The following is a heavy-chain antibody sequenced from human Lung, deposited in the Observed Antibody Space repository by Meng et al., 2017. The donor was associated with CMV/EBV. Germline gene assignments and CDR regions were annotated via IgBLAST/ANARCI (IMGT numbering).Heavy chain of an antibody. CDR1: GFTFSSYW. D-gene: IGHD2-21*01. Sequence: GGSLRLXCAAAGFTFSSYWMSWVRQAPGKGLEWVAYIKQDGSQTSYVDSVQGRFTISRDNAKNSLYLQMDSLRAEDTAVYYCASLYCGADCYLDNWGQGTLVTVSS. CDR3: ASLYCGADCYLDN. CDR2: IKQDGSQT. J-gene: IGHJ4*01. V-gene: IGHV3-7*01.